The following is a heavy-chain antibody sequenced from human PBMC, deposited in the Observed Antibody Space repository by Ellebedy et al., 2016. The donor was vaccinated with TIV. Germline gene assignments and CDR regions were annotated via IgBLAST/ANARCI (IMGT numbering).Heavy chain of an antibody. CDR2: INPSSGST. CDR3: ARARSSGWLHTPDY. J-gene: IGHJ4*02. CDR1: GYTFSNYF. D-gene: IGHD6-19*01. Sequence: AASVKVSCKASGYTFSNYFVHWVRQAPGQGLAWMGIINPSSGSTTYAQKLQGRLTMTRDTPTSTVYMELSSLRSEDTAVYYCARARSSGWLHTPDYWGQGTLVTVSS. V-gene: IGHV1-46*04.